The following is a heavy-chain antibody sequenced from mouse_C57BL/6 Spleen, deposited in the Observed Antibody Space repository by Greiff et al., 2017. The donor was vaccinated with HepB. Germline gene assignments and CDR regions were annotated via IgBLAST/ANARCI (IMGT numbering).Heavy chain of an antibody. J-gene: IGHJ4*01. CDR2: IHPNSGST. CDR1: GYTFTSYW. V-gene: IGHV1-64*01. Sequence: QVQLQQPGAELVKPGASVKLSCKASGYTFTSYWMHWVKQRPGQGLEWIGMIHPNSGSTNYNEKFKSKATLTVDKSSSTAYMQLSSLTSEDSAVYYCARSPFLYYGSRSAMDYWGQGTSVTVSS. CDR3: ARSPFLYYGSRSAMDY. D-gene: IGHD1-1*01.